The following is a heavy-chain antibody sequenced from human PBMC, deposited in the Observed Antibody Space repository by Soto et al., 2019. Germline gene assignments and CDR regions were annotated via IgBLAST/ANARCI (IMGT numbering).Heavy chain of an antibody. D-gene: IGHD3-3*01. V-gene: IGHV3-30-3*01. CDR1: GFTFSSYA. J-gene: IGHJ3*02. Sequence: GSLRLSCAASGFTFSSYAMHWVRQAPGKGLEWVAVISYDGSNKYYADSVKGRFTISRDNSKNTLYLQMNSLRAEDTAVYYCARDPWGTIFGVATHDAFDIWGQGTMVTVSS. CDR2: ISYDGSNK. CDR3: ARDPWGTIFGVATHDAFDI.